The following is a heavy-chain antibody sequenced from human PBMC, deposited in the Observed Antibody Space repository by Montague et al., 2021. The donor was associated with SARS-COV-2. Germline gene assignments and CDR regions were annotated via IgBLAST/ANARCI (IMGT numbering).Heavy chain of an antibody. V-gene: IGHV4-31*03. Sequence: TLSLTCNVSGGSMISGGYYWSWIRQPPGQGLEWIGYVYSGGTTYYNPSLQSRVTISEDMSKNQFSLRLTSVTAAATAVYYCVRDGGLRFAGGAMDVWGQGTTVTVSS. CDR1: GGSMISGGYY. J-gene: IGHJ6*02. D-gene: IGHD3-3*01. CDR2: VYSGGTT. CDR3: VRDGGLRFAGGAMDV.